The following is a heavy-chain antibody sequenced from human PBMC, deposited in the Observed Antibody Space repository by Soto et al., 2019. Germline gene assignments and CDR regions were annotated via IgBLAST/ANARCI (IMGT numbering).Heavy chain of an antibody. CDR1: GDSISSGDYY. CDR2: IYYSGST. CDR3: ARVIYGGNSGNWFDP. D-gene: IGHD4-17*01. Sequence: PSETLSLTCTVSGDSISSGDYYWSWIRQPPGKGLEWIGYIYYSGSTYYNPSLKSRVTISVDTSKNQFSLKLSSVTAADTAVYYCARVIYGGNSGNWFDPWGQGTLVTVSS. J-gene: IGHJ5*02. V-gene: IGHV4-30-4*01.